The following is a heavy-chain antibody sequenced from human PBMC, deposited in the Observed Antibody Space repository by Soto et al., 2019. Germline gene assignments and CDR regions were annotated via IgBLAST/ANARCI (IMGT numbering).Heavy chain of an antibody. CDR1: GVPISTDDYY. CDR2: VYYSGTT. J-gene: IGHJ4*02. D-gene: IGHD4-17*01. CDR3: ARTTAVPNSLRSRYFFDY. Sequence: PSETLSLTCTVSGVPISTDDYYWSWIRQPPGKRLEWIGYVYYSGTTNYNPSLKSRVTISVDLSKNQFSLRLSSVTTADTALYYCARTTAVPNSLRSRYFFDYWGQGTLVTVSS. V-gene: IGHV4-61*08.